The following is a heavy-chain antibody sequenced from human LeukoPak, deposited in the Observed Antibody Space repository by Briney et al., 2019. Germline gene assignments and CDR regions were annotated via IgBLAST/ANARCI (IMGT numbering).Heavy chain of an antibody. J-gene: IGHJ4*02. V-gene: IGHV4-61*01. CDR1: GGSVSSGSYY. CDR3: ARDAYYDSSGYYY. CDR2: IYYSGST. D-gene: IGHD3-22*01. Sequence: SETLSLTCTVSGGSVSSGSYYWSWIRQPPGKGLEWIGYIYYSGSTNYNPSLKSRVTISVDTSKNRFSLKLSSVTAADTAVYYCARDAYYDSSGYYYWGQGTLVTVSS.